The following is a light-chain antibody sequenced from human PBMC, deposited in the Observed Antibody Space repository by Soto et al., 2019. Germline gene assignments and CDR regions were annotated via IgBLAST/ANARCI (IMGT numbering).Light chain of an antibody. CDR2: DAS. V-gene: IGKV1-5*01. Sequence: DIQMTQSPSTLSASLGDRVTITCRASQSISVSLAWYQQKPGKAPKVLISDASTLESGVPSRFSGSGSGTEFTLTIRSLQPDDFATDYCQQYKSYLWTFGQGTKVEIK. CDR3: QQYKSYLWT. J-gene: IGKJ1*01. CDR1: QSISVS.